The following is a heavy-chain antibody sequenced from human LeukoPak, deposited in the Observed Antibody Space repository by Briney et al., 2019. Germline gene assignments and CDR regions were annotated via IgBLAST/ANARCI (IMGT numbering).Heavy chain of an antibody. CDR3: ARGPPSIAAAGGDYYYYMDV. CDR1: GYTFTGYY. V-gene: IGHV1-8*02. Sequence: ASVKVSCKASGYTFTGYYMHWVRQAPGQGLEWMGWMNPNSGNTGYAQKFQGRVTMTRNTSISTAYMELSSLRPEDTAVYYCARGPPSIAAAGGDYYYYMDVWGKGTTVTISS. CDR2: MNPNSGNT. J-gene: IGHJ6*03. D-gene: IGHD6-13*01.